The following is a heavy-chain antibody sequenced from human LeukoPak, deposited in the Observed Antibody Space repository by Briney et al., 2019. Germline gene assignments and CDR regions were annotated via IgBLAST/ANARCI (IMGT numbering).Heavy chain of an antibody. CDR1: GYTFTDYN. Sequence: ASVKVSCKTSGYTFTDYNLHWVRQAPGQRLEWMGIIKPSGGDTSYAQTFQGRVFMTRDTSTSTVYMELSSLRSEDTAVYYCARDGYSSSSFDPWGQGTLVTVSS. CDR2: IKPSGGDT. CDR3: ARDGYSSSSFDP. V-gene: IGHV1-46*01. J-gene: IGHJ5*02. D-gene: IGHD6-6*01.